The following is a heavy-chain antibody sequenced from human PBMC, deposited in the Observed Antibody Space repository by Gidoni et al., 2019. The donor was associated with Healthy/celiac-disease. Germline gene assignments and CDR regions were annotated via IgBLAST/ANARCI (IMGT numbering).Heavy chain of an antibody. CDR2: ISYDGSNK. CDR1: GFPFSSYG. V-gene: IGHV3-30*18. CDR3: AKGRRDILTHFYYYYGMDV. D-gene: IGHD3-9*01. J-gene: IGHJ6*02. Sequence: QVQLVESGGGVVQPGRSLRLSCAASGFPFSSYGMHWVRQAPGKGLEWVAVISYDGSNKYYADAVKGRFTISRDNSKNTLYLQMNSLRAEDTAVYYCAKGRRDILTHFYYYYGMDVWGQGTTVTVSS.